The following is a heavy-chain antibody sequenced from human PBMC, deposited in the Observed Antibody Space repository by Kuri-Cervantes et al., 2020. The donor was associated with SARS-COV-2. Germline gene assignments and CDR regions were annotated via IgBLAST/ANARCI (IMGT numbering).Heavy chain of an antibody. CDR1: GGSISSYY. Sequence: GSLRLSCTVSGGSISSYYWSWIRQPPGKGLEWIGYIYYSGSTNYNPSLKSRVTISVDTSKNQFSLKLSSVTAADTAVYYCARDRGDAFDIWGQGTMVTVSS. V-gene: IGHV4-59*12. CDR2: IYYSGST. CDR3: ARDRGDAFDI. J-gene: IGHJ3*02.